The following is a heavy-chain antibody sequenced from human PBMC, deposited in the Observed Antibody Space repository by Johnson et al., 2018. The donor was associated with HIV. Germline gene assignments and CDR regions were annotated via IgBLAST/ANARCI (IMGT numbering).Heavy chain of an antibody. CDR3: ARYSGAFDI. D-gene: IGHD2-21*01. CDR2: ISDGGEK. J-gene: IGHJ3*02. V-gene: IGHV3-7*01. CDR1: GFTFNSYW. Sequence: VQLVESGGGVVQPGRSLRLSCAASGFTFNSYWMHWVRQAPGKGLEWVAVISDGGEKIYVDSVKGRFTISRDNAKNSLYLQMNSLRAEDTAVYYCARYSGAFDIWGQGTMVTVSS.